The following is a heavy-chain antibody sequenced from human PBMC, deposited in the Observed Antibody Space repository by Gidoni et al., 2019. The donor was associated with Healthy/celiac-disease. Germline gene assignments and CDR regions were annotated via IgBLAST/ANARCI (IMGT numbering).Heavy chain of an antibody. Sequence: EVQLLESGGGLVQPGGSLRPACAAPGSTFTSYAMSWVRQAPGKGLEWVSAISGSGGSTYYADSVKGRFTISRDNSKNTLYLQMNSLRAEDTAVYYCASILSYGDYYYYYGMDVWGQGTTVTVSS. V-gene: IGHV3-23*01. CDR2: ISGSGGST. J-gene: IGHJ6*02. D-gene: IGHD4-17*01. CDR1: GSTFTSYA. CDR3: ASILSYGDYYYYYGMDV.